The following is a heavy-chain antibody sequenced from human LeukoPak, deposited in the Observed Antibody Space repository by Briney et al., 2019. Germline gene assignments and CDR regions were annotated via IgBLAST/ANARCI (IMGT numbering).Heavy chain of an antibody. D-gene: IGHD3-22*01. V-gene: IGHV4-34*01. CDR3: ARALDSSGYPFDY. CDR1: GGSFSGYY. CDR2: INHSGST. J-gene: IGHJ4*02. Sequence: SETLSLTCAVYGGSFSGYYWSWIRQPPGKGLECIGEINHSGSTNYNPSLKSRVTISVDTSKNQFSLKLSSVTAADTAVYYCARALDSSGYPFDYWGQGTLVTVSS.